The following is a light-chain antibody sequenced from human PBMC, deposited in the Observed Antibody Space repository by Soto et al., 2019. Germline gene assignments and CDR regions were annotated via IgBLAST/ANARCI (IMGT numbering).Light chain of an antibody. V-gene: IGLV1-47*01. Sequence: QSVLNQPPSASGTPGQRVTISCSGSSSNIGSNYVYWYQQLPGTAPKLLIYRNNQRPSGVPDRFSGSKSGTSASLAISGLRSEDEADYYCAAWDGSLSGPYVFGTGTKVTVL. CDR2: RNN. CDR1: SSNIGSNY. CDR3: AAWDGSLSGPYV. J-gene: IGLJ1*01.